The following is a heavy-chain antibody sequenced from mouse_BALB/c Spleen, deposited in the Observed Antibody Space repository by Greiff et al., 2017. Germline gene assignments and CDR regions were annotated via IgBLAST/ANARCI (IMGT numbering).Heavy chain of an antibody. Sequence: VQLKESGGGLVKPGGSLKLSCAASGFTFSSYAMSWVRQTPEKRLEWVASISSGGSTYYPDSVKGRFTISRDNARNILYLQMSSLKSEDTAMYYCARAGLRRPFAYWGQGTLVTVSA. CDR2: ISSGGST. CDR3: ARAGLRRPFAY. D-gene: IGHD2-4*01. J-gene: IGHJ3*01. CDR1: GFTFSSYA. V-gene: IGHV5-6-5*01.